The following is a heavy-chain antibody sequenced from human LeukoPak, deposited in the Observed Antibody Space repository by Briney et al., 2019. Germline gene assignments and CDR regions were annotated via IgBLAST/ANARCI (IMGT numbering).Heavy chain of an antibody. V-gene: IGHV3-30*02. CDR1: GFTFSSYG. Sequence: GGSLRLSCAASGFTFSSYGMHWVRQAPGKGLEWVAFIRYDGSNKYYADSVKGRFTISRDNSKNTLYLQMNSLRAEDTAVYYCAKGHRNQGYSSSPGDYFDYWGQGTLVTVSS. D-gene: IGHD6-6*01. CDR2: IRYDGSNK. J-gene: IGHJ4*02. CDR3: AKGHRNQGYSSSPGDYFDY.